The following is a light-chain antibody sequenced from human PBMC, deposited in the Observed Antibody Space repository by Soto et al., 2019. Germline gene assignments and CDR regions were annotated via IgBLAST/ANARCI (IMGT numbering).Light chain of an antibody. CDR3: QHCSSSPLT. Sequence: DIQMTQSPSSLSASVGDRVTITCRASESIRSSLNWYHQKPGKAPNLLIYSASKLNSVGPPRFSGCGSGSDSTLIISSLQPEDLATYYGQHCSSSPLTFSRGTRVE. V-gene: IGKV1-39*01. CDR1: ESIRSS. CDR2: SAS. J-gene: IGKJ4*01.